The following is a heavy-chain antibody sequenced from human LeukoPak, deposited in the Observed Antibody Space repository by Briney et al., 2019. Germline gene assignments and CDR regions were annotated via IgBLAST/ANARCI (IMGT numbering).Heavy chain of an antibody. J-gene: IGHJ4*02. Sequence: ASVKVSCKVSGYTLTELSMHWVRQAPGRGLEWMGGFDPEDGETIYAQKFQGRVTMTEDTSTDTAYKELSSLRSEDTAVYYCATQAFSGYGFDYWGQGTLVTVSS. CDR2: FDPEDGET. CDR1: GYTLTELS. D-gene: IGHD5-12*01. V-gene: IGHV1-24*01. CDR3: ATQAFSGYGFDY.